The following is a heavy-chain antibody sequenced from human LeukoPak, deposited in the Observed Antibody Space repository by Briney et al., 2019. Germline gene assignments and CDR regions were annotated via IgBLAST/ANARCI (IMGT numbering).Heavy chain of an antibody. V-gene: IGHV3-30*02. CDR2: IRYDGSNK. J-gene: IGHJ6*03. Sequence: GGSLRLSCAASGFTFSSYGMHWVRQAPGKGLEWVAFIRYDGSNKYYADSVKGRFTISRDNSKNTLYLQMNSLRAEDTAVYYCAKDGGGYYPSYYYYMDVWCKGTTVTISS. CDR3: AKDGGGYYPSYYYYMDV. CDR1: GFTFSSYG. D-gene: IGHD3-22*01.